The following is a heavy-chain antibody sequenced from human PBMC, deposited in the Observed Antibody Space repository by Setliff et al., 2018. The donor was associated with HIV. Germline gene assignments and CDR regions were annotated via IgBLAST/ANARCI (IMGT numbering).Heavy chain of an antibody. D-gene: IGHD3-3*02. V-gene: IGHV5-51*01. J-gene: IGHJ6*02. Sequence: GESLKISCKDSGYTFSNYCIAWVRQMPGKGLEWMGIIYPGNSDTTYSPSFQGQVTISADKSISTAYLQWSSLKASDTAMYYCARKLAPGHGMDIWGQGTTVTVS. CDR2: IYPGNSDT. CDR1: GYTFSNYC. CDR3: ARKLAPGHGMDI.